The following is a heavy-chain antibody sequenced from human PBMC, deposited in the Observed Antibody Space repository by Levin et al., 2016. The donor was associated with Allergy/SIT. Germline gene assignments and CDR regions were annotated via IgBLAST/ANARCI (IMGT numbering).Heavy chain of an antibody. Sequence: GESLKISCSGSPFSFSSWSMNWVRQAPGKGLEWVAYISISSSTIYYASSVKGRFTVSRDNAKNSLSLQMNSLRAEDTAVYYCARGTYHDIPKYFHPWGQGTLVTVSS. D-gene: IGHD1-1*01. CDR2: ISISSSTI. CDR3: ARGTYHDIPKYFHP. J-gene: IGHJ1*01. V-gene: IGHV3-48*01. CDR1: PFSFSSWS.